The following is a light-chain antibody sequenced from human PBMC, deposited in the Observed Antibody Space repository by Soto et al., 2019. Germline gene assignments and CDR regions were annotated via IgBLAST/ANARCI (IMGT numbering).Light chain of an antibody. J-gene: IGKJ1*01. CDR1: QTVSPW. CDR3: QQYNRGVT. V-gene: IGKV1-5*03. CDR2: KVS. Sequence: DIHMTQSPATLSASVGDRVTITCRASQTVSPWLAWYQQKPGAAPHLLIYKVSNLESGVPSRFSGSGSGADFTLTINGLQPDDFATYYCQQYNRGVTFGPGTKVKIK.